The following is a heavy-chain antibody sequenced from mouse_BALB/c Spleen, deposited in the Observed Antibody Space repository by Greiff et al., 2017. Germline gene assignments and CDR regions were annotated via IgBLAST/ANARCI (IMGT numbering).Heavy chain of an antibody. D-gene: IGHD2-4*01. CDR1: GYSFTSYY. CDR2: IDPFNGGT. Sequence: EVQLQQSGPELMKPGASVKISCKASGYSFTSYYMHWVKQSHGKSLEWIGYIDPFNGGTSYNQKFKGKATLTVDKSSSTAYMHLSSLTSEDSAVYYCARSFYDYDVGGFAYWGQGTLVTVSA. V-gene: IGHV1S135*01. J-gene: IGHJ3*01. CDR3: ARSFYDYDVGGFAY.